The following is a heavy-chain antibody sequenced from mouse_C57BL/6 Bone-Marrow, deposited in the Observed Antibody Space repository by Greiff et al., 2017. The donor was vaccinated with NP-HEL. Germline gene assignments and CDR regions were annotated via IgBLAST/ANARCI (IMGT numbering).Heavy chain of an antibody. Sequence: VQLKESGAELVRPGASVTLSCKASGYTFTDYEMHWVKQTPVHGLEWIGAIDPETGGTAYNQKFKGKAILTADKSSSTAYMELRSLTSEDSAVYYCTRYPYYYGSSWYFDVWGTGTTVTVSS. D-gene: IGHD1-1*01. CDR1: GYTFTDYE. J-gene: IGHJ1*03. V-gene: IGHV1-15*01. CDR3: TRYPYYYGSSWYFDV. CDR2: IDPETGGT.